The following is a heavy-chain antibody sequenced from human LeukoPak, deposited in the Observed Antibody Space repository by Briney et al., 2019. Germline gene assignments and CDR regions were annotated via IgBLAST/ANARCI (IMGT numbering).Heavy chain of an antibody. CDR3: ASFMSGSIDY. D-gene: IGHD1-26*01. CDR1: GYSFTRYF. J-gene: IGHJ4*02. CDR2: INPSGGST. Sequence: ASVKVSCKASGYSFTRYFIHWVRQAPGQGLEWMGIINPSGGSTSYAQKFQGRVTMTRDTSTSTVYMELSSLRSEDTAVYYCASFMSGSIDYWGQGTLVTVSS. V-gene: IGHV1-46*01.